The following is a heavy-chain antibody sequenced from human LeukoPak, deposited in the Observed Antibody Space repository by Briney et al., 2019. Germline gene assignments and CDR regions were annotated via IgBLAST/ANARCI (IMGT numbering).Heavy chain of an antibody. J-gene: IGHJ4*02. CDR1: GFTVSSNY. V-gene: IGHV3-66*02. D-gene: IGHD6-19*01. CDR3: AAEDSVWYEADPYYFDY. Sequence: GGSLRLSCAASGFTVSSNYMSWVRQAPGKGLEWVSVIYGGGSTYYADSVKGRFTISRDNSKNTLYLQMNSLRAEDTAVYYCAAEDSVWYEADPYYFDYWGQGTLVTVSS. CDR2: IYGGGST.